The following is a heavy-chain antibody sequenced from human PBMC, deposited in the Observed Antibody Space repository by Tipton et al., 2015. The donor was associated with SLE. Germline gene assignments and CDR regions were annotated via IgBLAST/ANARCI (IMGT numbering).Heavy chain of an antibody. CDR1: Y. Sequence: YMSWIRQPPGKGLEWIGSIYYSGSTYYNPSLKSRVTISVDTSKNQFSLKLNSVTAADTAVYYCARRGALAAAGVYYYYGMDVWGQGTTVTVSS. V-gene: IGHV4-39*07. CDR2: IYYSGST. J-gene: IGHJ6*02. D-gene: IGHD6-13*01. CDR3: ARRGALAAAGVYYYYGMDV.